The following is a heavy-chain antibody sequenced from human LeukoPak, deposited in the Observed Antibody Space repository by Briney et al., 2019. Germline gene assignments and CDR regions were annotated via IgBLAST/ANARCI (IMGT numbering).Heavy chain of an antibody. CDR3: ARANSGSHSYFQQ. D-gene: IGHD1-26*01. Sequence: GGSLRLSCAASGFTFSSYYMTWVRQAPGKGLEWVSIIYSAGSTYYADSVKGRFTISRDNSKDTLYLQMDSLRAEDTAVYYCARANSGSHSYFQQWGQGTLVTVSS. CDR1: GFTFSSYY. J-gene: IGHJ1*01. V-gene: IGHV3-53*01. CDR2: IYSAGST.